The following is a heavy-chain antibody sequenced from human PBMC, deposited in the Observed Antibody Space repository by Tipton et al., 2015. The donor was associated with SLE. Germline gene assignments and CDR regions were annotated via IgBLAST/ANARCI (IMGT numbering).Heavy chain of an antibody. J-gene: IGHJ3*02. Sequence: TLSLTCTVSGDSISGSSDYWGWIRQSPGKGLEWIGNLYYTGTTFYTPSLQSRVTISVDTSKNQFSLKLRSVTAADTAVYYCARPGVAVGNDAFDIWGQGTMVTVSS. D-gene: IGHD6-19*01. CDR1: GDSISGSSDY. CDR2: LYYTGTT. V-gene: IGHV4-39*07. CDR3: ARPGVAVGNDAFDI.